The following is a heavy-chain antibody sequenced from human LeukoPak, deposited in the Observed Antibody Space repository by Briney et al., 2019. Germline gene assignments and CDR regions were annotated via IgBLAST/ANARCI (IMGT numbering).Heavy chain of an antibody. J-gene: IGHJ4*02. CDR3: AKDLSVGAAAGRFDY. D-gene: IGHD6-13*01. CDR1: GYTFTSYG. V-gene: IGHV1-18*01. CDR2: ISAYNGNT. Sequence: GASVKVSCKASGYTFTSYGISWVRQAPGQGLEWMGWISAYNGNTNYAQKLQGRVTMTTDTSTSTAYMELRSLRSDDTAVYYCAKDLSVGAAAGRFDYWGQGTLVTVSS.